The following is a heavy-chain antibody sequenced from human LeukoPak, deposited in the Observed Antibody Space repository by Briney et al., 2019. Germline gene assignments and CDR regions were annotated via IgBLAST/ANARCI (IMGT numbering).Heavy chain of an antibody. J-gene: IGHJ4*02. Sequence: GGSLRLSCAASGFTFSSYAMSWVRQAPGKGLEWVSAISGSGGSTYYADSVKGRFTISRDNSKNTLYLQMNSLRAEDTAVYYCARCRVGQLDIPHTYYFDYWGQGTLVTVSS. CDR3: ARCRVGQLDIPHTYYFDY. D-gene: IGHD6-6*01. CDR2: ISGSGGST. V-gene: IGHV3-23*01. CDR1: GFTFSSYA.